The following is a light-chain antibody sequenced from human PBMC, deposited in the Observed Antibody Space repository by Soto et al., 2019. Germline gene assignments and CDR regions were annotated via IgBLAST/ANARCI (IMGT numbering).Light chain of an antibody. Sequence: DIQMTQSPSTLSASVGDRVTITCRASQSINSWLAWYQQKPGKAPKLLIYKASSLESGVPSRFSGSGSGTEFALTISSLQPDDFATYYCQQYESYSTFGGGTKVEIK. CDR2: KAS. CDR1: QSINSW. CDR3: QQYESYST. J-gene: IGKJ4*01. V-gene: IGKV1-5*03.